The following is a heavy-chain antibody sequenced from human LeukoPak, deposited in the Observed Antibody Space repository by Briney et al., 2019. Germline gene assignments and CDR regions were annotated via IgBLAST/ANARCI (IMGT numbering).Heavy chain of an antibody. CDR2: ISYDGSNK. CDR3: VRDGDDYNFDY. CDR1: GFTFSSYG. D-gene: IGHD5-24*01. Sequence: GGSLRLSCAASGFTFSSYGMHWVRQAPGKGLEWVAVISYDGSNKYCADSVKGRFTISRDSSKNTLYLQMHSLRAEDTAVYYCVRDGDDYNFDYWGQGSLVTVSS. J-gene: IGHJ4*02. V-gene: IGHV3-30*03.